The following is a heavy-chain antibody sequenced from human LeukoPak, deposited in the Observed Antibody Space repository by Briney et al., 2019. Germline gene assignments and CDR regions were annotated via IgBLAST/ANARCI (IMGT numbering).Heavy chain of an antibody. D-gene: IGHD3-10*01. J-gene: IGHJ4*02. CDR2: ISGYNGNT. CDR1: GYTFTSHG. V-gene: IGHV1-18*01. Sequence: ASVKVSCKASGYTFTSHGISWVRQAPGQGLEWMGWISGYNGNTNYAQKFQGRVTMTTDTSTTTVYMELRNLRSDDTAVFYCARDGRFGELFDYWGRGTLVTVSS. CDR3: ARDGRFGELFDY.